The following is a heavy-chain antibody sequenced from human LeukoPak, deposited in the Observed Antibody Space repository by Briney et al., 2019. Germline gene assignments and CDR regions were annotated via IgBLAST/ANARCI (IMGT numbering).Heavy chain of an antibody. CDR3: ARVSSTMTVDKDFQH. D-gene: IGHD4-17*01. V-gene: IGHV3-21*03. CDR1: GFTFSSYT. Sequence: GGSLRLSCAASGFTFSSYTMNWVRQAPGKGLEWVSAITSSSSDIYYADSVKGRFTISRDNAKNSLYLQMNSLGAEDTAVYYCARVSSTMTVDKDFQHWGQGTLVTVSS. J-gene: IGHJ1*01. CDR2: ITSSSSDI.